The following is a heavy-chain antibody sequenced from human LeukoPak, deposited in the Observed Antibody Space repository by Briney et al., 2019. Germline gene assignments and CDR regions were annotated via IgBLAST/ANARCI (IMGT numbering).Heavy chain of an antibody. CDR2: LYIGGNT. D-gene: IGHD5-18*01. Sequence: GGSLRLTCAASGLTVNNNYMNWVRQAPGKGLEWVSALYIGGNTYYADSVRGRFTISRDNSKNTLYLQMNSLRAEDTAIYYCMTAAGYNFGQYWGQGTLVSVSS. V-gene: IGHV3-53*01. CDR3: MTAAGYNFGQY. CDR1: GLTVNNNY. J-gene: IGHJ4*02.